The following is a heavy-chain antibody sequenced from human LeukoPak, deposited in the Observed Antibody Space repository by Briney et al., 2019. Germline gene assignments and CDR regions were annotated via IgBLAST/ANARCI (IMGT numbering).Heavy chain of an antibody. D-gene: IGHD6-13*01. V-gene: IGHV3-53*05. Sequence: GGSLRLSCTASGFTVSNNYMNWVRQAPGKGLEWVSVIYSGGRTYYADSVKGRFTISRDNSKNTLYLQMNSLRAEDTAVYYCAKRELGSSSPFDYWGQGTLVTVSS. J-gene: IGHJ4*02. CDR2: IYSGGRT. CDR1: GFTVSNNY. CDR3: AKRELGSSSPFDY.